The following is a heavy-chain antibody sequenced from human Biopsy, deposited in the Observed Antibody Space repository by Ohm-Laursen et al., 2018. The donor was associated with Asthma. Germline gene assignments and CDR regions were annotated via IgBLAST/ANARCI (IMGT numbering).Heavy chain of an antibody. J-gene: IGHJ6*02. Sequence: TLSLTCTVSGGSISSGGYYWSWIRQHPGKGLEWIGYIYYSGSTYYNPSLKSRVTISVDTSKNQFSLKLSSVTAADTAVYYCARDTYGGNAAYYYGMDDWGQGTTVTVSS. CDR2: IYYSGST. CDR1: GGSISSGGYY. D-gene: IGHD4-23*01. V-gene: IGHV4-31*02. CDR3: ARDTYGGNAAYYYGMDD.